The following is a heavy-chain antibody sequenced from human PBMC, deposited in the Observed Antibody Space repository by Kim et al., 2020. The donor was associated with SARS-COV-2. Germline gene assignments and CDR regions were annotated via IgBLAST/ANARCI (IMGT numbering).Heavy chain of an antibody. CDR3: AADEDFWSGYYHHGMDV. J-gene: IGHJ6*02. D-gene: IGHD3-3*01. Sequence: GGSLRLSCAASGFTFSSYAMSWVRQAPGKGLEWVSAISGSGGSTYYADSVKGRFTISRDNSKNTLYLQMNSLRAEDTAVYYCAADEDFWSGYYHHGMDVWGQGTTVTVSS. CDR2: ISGSGGST. V-gene: IGHV3-23*01. CDR1: GFTFSSYA.